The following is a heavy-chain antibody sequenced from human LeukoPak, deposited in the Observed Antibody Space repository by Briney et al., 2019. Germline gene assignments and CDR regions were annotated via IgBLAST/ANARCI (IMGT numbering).Heavy chain of an antibody. D-gene: IGHD3-16*02. Sequence: AASVKVSCKASGYTFTGYYMHWVRQAPGQGLEWMGWINPNSGGTNYARKFQGRVTMTRDTSISTAYMELSRLRSDDTAVYYCARDRGGIGYYMDVWGKGTTVTVSS. CDR2: INPNSGGT. V-gene: IGHV1-2*02. CDR1: GYTFTGYY. J-gene: IGHJ6*03. CDR3: ARDRGGIGYYMDV.